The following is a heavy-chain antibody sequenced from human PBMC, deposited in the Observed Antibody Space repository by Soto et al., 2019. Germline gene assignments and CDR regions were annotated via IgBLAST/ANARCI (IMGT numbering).Heavy chain of an antibody. CDR1: GFTFDTYW. CDR3: TRDTLATFN. Sequence: EVQLVESGGGLVQPGGSLRLSCAASGFTFDTYWMTWVRQAPGKGLEWLANINQDGTKKNYVDSVKVRFTISRDNARNSLYLQMNSLSAEDTAMYYCTRDTLATFNWGQGTLVTVSS. J-gene: IGHJ4*02. V-gene: IGHV3-7*01. CDR2: INQDGTKK.